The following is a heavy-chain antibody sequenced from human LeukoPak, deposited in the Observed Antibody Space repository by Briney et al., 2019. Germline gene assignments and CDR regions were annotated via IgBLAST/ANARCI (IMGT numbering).Heavy chain of an antibody. CDR3: ARADSYCSSTSCYMVS. CDR2: INWNGSST. CDR1: GFTFDEYG. V-gene: IGHV3-20*04. Sequence: GGSLRLSCAASGFTFDEYGMSWVRQAPGRGLEWVSGINWNGSSTGYAGSVKGRFTISRDNAKNSLYLQMNSLRAEDTALYYCARADSYCSSTSCYMVSWGQGTLVTVSS. D-gene: IGHD2-2*02. J-gene: IGHJ5*02.